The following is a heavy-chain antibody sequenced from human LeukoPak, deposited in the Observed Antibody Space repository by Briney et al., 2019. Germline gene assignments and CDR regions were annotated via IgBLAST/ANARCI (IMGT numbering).Heavy chain of an antibody. CDR2: IIPILGIA. CDR1: GGTFSSYA. Sequence: SVKVSCKASGGTFSSYAISWVRQAPGQGLEWMGRIIPILGIANYAQKSQGRVTITADKSTSTAYMELSSLRSEDTAVYYCARSSGGPGGVPYYYGMDVWGQGTTVTVSS. V-gene: IGHV1-69*04. CDR3: ARSSGGPGGVPYYYGMDV. J-gene: IGHJ6*02. D-gene: IGHD2-8*02.